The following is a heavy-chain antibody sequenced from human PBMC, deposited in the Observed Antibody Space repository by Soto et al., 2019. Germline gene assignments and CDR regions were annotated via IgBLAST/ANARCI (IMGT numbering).Heavy chain of an antibody. Sequence: EVQLVESGGGLVQPGGSLRLSCAASGFTFSSYSMNWVRQAPGKGLAWVSYISSSSSTIYYADSVKGRFTISRDNAKNSLYLQMNSLRAEDTAVYYCARDSGSDPFDYWGQGTLVTVSS. V-gene: IGHV3-48*01. D-gene: IGHD2-21*02. CDR2: ISSSSSTI. CDR3: ARDSGSDPFDY. CDR1: GFTFSSYS. J-gene: IGHJ4*02.